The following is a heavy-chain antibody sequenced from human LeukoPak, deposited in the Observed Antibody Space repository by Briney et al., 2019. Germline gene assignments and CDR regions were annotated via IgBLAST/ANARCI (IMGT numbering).Heavy chain of an antibody. V-gene: IGHV1-8*03. Sequence: ASVKVSCKASGYTFTSYDINWVRQATGQGLEWMEWMNPNSGNTGYAQKFQGRVTITRNTSISTAYMELSSLRSEDTAVYYCARGAGGSSHFDYWGQGTLVTVSS. CDR1: GYTFTSYD. J-gene: IGHJ4*02. CDR2: MNPNSGNT. D-gene: IGHD1-26*01. CDR3: ARGAGGSSHFDY.